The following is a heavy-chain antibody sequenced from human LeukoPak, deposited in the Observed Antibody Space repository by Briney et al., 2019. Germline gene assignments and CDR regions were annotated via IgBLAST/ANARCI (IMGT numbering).Heavy chain of an antibody. J-gene: IGHJ4*02. CDR2: INSDGTST. CDR1: GFIFSTSW. CDR3: APRGVVIDY. V-gene: IGHV3-74*01. D-gene: IGHD3-3*01. Sequence: GGSLRLSCAASGFIFSTSWMHWVRQAPGKGLVWVSRINSDGTSTTYADSVKGRFTISRDNAKNSLYLQMNSLRDEDTAVYYCAPRGVVIDYWGQGTLVTVSP.